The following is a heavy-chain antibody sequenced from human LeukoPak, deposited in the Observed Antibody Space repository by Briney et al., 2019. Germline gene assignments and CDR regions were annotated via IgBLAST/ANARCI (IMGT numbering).Heavy chain of an antibody. Sequence: GGSLRLSCVGSGFTFSSYEMNWVRQAPGKGLEWVSPISGSGGSTYYADSVKGRFTISRDNSKNTLYLQMNSLRAEDTAAYYCANSGSYYEREIDYWGQGTLVTVSS. V-gene: IGHV3-23*01. D-gene: IGHD1-26*01. J-gene: IGHJ4*02. CDR2: ISGSGGST. CDR1: GFTFSSYE. CDR3: ANSGSYYEREIDY.